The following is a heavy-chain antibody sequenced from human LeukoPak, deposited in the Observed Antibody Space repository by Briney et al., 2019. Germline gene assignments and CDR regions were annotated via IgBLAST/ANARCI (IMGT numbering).Heavy chain of an antibody. CDR1: GFTFSSYG. D-gene: IGHD3-10*01. Sequence: GGSLRLSCAASGFTFSSYGMPWVRQAPGKGLEWVAFIRYDGSNKYYADSVKGRFTISRDNSKNTLYLQMNSLRAEDTAVYYCAKVLGPLVRGVYFDYWGQGTLVTVSS. V-gene: IGHV3-30*02. CDR2: IRYDGSNK. CDR3: AKVLGPLVRGVYFDY. J-gene: IGHJ4*02.